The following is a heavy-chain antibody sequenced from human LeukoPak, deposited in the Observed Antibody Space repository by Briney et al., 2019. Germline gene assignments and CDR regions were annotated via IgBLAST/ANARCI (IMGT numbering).Heavy chain of an antibody. V-gene: IGHV3-7*01. CDR1: GFTFKNYR. CDR2: MKGDGNEI. J-gene: IGHJ4*02. Sequence: PGGSLRLSCTASGFTFKNYRMTWVRQAPGKGLEWVASMKGDGNEIRYVDSVKGRFTISRDNAKNSLYLQMNNLRAEDTAVYYCARNRATNDYWGQGTLVTVSS. CDR3: ARNRATNDY. D-gene: IGHD1-26*01.